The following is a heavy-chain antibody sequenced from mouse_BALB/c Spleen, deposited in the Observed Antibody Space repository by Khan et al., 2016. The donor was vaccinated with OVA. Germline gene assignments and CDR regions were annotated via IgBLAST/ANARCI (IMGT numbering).Heavy chain of an antibody. J-gene: IGHJ3*01. Sequence: VRLQQSGAELVKPGASVKLSCTASGFNIKDTYMHWVKQRPEQGLEWIGRIDPLIGDTQYDPNFQAKATITADTSSNTAYLQLSSLTSEDSAVYYCASPSWFVYWGQGTLVTVSA. CDR3: ASPSWFVY. CDR1: GFNIKDTY. CDR2: IDPLIGDT. V-gene: IGHV14-3*02.